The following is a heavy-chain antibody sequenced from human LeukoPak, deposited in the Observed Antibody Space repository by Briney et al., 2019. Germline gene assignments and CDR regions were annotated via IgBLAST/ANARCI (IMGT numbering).Heavy chain of an antibody. Sequence: PSETLSLTCTVSGGSISSYYWSWIRQPPGKGLEWIGYIYYSGSTNYNPSLKSRVTISVDTSKNQFSLKLSSVTAADTAVYYCAREGSRYCTNGVCQTPYWDYWGQGTLVTVSS. CDR2: IYYSGST. V-gene: IGHV4-59*12. CDR1: GGSISSYY. CDR3: AREGSRYCTNGVCQTPYWDY. J-gene: IGHJ4*02. D-gene: IGHD2-8*01.